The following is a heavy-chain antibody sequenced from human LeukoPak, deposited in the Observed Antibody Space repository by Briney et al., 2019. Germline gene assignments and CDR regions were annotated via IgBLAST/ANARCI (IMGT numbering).Heavy chain of an antibody. D-gene: IGHD1-7*01. CDR1: GYTFISNA. V-gene: IGHV1-2*02. Sequence: ASVKVSCKASGYTFISNAMHWVRQAPGQGLEWMGWVNPNSGGTNYAQKFQGRVTMTRGTSISTAYMELSRLRSDDTAVYYCARDWNYKYFDYWGQGTLVTVSS. J-gene: IGHJ4*02. CDR3: ARDWNYKYFDY. CDR2: VNPNSGGT.